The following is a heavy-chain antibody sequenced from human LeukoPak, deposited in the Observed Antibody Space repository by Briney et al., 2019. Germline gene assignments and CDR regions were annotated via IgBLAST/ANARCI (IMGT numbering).Heavy chain of an antibody. J-gene: IGHJ3*01. D-gene: IGHD4/OR15-4a*01. V-gene: IGHV5-51*01. Sequence: GESLKISGKGSGYIFTKYWIGWARQMPGKGPDWMGIIYPSYSDTRYSPSFRGQVTFSVDKSINTASLQWSSLKASDTAMYYCARPSDYGEDAFDVWGQGTSVTVSS. CDR3: ARPSDYGEDAFDV. CDR2: IYPSYSDT. CDR1: GYIFTKYW.